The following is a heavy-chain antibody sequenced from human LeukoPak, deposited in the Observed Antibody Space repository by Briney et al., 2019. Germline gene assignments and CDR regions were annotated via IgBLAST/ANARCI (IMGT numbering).Heavy chain of an antibody. Sequence: GASVKVSCKTSGFTFTTHDMTWVRQATGQGLEWMGWMNPDSGDTGYAQKFQGRVTMTRDTSISTAYMELSRLRSDDTAVYYCAGRHPRTIFGVVVDYWGQGTLVTVSS. CDR2: MNPDSGDT. CDR3: AGRHPRTIFGVVVDY. J-gene: IGHJ4*02. V-gene: IGHV1-8*01. CDR1: GFTFTTHD. D-gene: IGHD3-3*01.